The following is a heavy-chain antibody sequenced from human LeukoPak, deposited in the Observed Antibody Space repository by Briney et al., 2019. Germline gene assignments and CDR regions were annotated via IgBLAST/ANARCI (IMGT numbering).Heavy chain of an antibody. Sequence: PGGSLRLSCAASGLTFSSYGMHWVRQAPGKGLEWVAVIWYDGSNKYYADSVKGRFAISRDNSKNTLYLQMNSLRAEDTAVYYCLRDLNWSLDQWGQGTLVTVSS. CDR1: GLTFSSYG. D-gene: IGHD1-20*01. V-gene: IGHV3-33*01. J-gene: IGHJ4*02. CDR3: LRDLNWSLDQ. CDR2: IWYDGSNK.